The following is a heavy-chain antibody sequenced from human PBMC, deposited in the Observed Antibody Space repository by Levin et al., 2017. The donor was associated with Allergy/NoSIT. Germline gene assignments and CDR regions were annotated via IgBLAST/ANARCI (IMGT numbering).Heavy chain of an antibody. D-gene: IGHD3-22*01. J-gene: IGHJ4*02. V-gene: IGHV1-69*13. Sequence: SVKVSCKASGGTFSSYAISWVRQAPGQGLEWMGGIIPIFGTANYAQKFQGRVTITADESTSTAYMELSSLRSEDTAVYYCARGLVNYYDSSGHHGTFDYWGQGTLVTVSS. CDR2: IIPIFGTA. CDR1: GGTFSSYA. CDR3: ARGLVNYYDSSGHHGTFDY.